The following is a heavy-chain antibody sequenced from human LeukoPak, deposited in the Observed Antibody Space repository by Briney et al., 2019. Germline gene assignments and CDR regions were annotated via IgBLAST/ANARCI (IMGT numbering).Heavy chain of an antibody. V-gene: IGHV3-64*01. CDR3: ARWRSELLGLDY. J-gene: IGHJ4*02. CDR2: ISSNGGST. Sequence: PGGSLRLSCAASGFTFSSCAMHWVRQAPGKGLEYVSAISSNGGSTYYANSVKGRFTISRDNSKNTLYLQMGSLRAEDMAVYHCARWRSELLGLDYWGQGTLVTVSS. CDR1: GFTFSSCA. D-gene: IGHD1-26*01.